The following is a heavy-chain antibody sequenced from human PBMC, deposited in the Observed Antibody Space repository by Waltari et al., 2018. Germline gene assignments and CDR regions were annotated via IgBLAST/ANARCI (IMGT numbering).Heavy chain of an antibody. Sequence: EVQLLESGGDLVPPGGSLRISCAASGFTFTSYAMSWVRQAPGKGLEWVSGITGSGGSTYYADSVKGRFTISRDNSKNTLYLQMNSLRAEDTAVYYCAKSPPVTSGGANYYFDYWGQGTLVTVSS. CDR3: AKSPPVTSGGANYYFDY. D-gene: IGHD3-16*01. CDR2: ITGSGGST. J-gene: IGHJ4*02. CDR1: GFTFTSYA. V-gene: IGHV3-23*01.